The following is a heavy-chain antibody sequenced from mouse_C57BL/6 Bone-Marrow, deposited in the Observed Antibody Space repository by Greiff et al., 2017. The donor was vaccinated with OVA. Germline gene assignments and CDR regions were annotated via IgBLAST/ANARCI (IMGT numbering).Heavy chain of an antibody. CDR3: ARGANWVCAMDY. J-gene: IGHJ4*01. Sequence: EVQGVESGPELVKPGASVKMSCKASGYTFTDYNMHWVKQSHGKSLEWIGYINPNNGGTSYNQKFKGKATLTVNKSSSTAYMELRSLTSEDSAVYYCARGANWVCAMDYWGQGTSVTVSS. D-gene: IGHD4-1*01. CDR2: INPNNGGT. CDR1: GYTFTDYN. V-gene: IGHV1-22*01.